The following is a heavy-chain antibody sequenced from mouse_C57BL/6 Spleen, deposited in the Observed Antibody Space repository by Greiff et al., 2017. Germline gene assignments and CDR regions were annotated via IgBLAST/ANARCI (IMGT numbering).Heavy chain of an antibody. Sequence: VQLQQSGAELAKPGASVKLSCKASGYTFTSYWMHWVKQRPGQGLEWIGYINPSSGYTKYNQKFKDKATLTADKSSSTAYMQRSSLTYEDAAVYYCARPGGSHYYAMGYWGQGASVTVSS. CDR2: INPSSGYT. D-gene: IGHD1-1*02. J-gene: IGHJ4*01. CDR3: ARPGGSHYYAMGY. V-gene: IGHV1-7*01. CDR1: GYTFTSYW.